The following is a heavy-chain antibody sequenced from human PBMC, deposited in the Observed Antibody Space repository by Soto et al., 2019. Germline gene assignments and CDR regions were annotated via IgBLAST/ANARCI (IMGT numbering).Heavy chain of an antibody. CDR3: AKNGQPPYYYYGMDV. Sequence: QGQLVQSGPEVKKPGASVKVSCKASGYTFSRYGISWVRQAPGQGLEWMGWVSGYNGDTKYAQKDQRRDPMPINTSTYTAYMELRSLTSDDTAKYYCAKNGQPPYYYYGMDVWGQGTTVTVSS. V-gene: IGHV1-18*01. CDR1: GYTFSRYG. J-gene: IGHJ6*02. CDR2: VSGYNGDT. D-gene: IGHD2-8*01.